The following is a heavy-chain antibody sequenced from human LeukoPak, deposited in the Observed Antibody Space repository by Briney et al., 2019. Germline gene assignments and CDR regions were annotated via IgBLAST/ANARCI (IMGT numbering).Heavy chain of an antibody. CDR1: GFTFSSYS. CDR2: ISSSSSYI. V-gene: IGHV3-21*01. D-gene: IGHD4-11*01. Sequence: GGSLRLSCAASGFTFSSYSMNWVRQAPGKGLEWVSSISSSSSYICYADSVKGRFTISRDNAKNSLYLQMNSLRAEDTAVYYCHAAVTTWGQFDYWGQGTLVTVSS. J-gene: IGHJ4*02. CDR3: HAAVTTWGQFDY.